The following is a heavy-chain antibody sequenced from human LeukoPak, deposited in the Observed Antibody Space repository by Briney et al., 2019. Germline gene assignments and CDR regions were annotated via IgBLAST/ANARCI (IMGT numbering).Heavy chain of an antibody. CDR3: ARDRAAGYFDY. J-gene: IGHJ4*02. CDR1: GYTFTSYG. D-gene: IGHD6-13*01. CDR2: IIPIFGTA. V-gene: IGHV1-69*06. Sequence: ASVKVSCKASGYTFTSYGISRVRQAPGQGLEWMGGIIPIFGTANYAQKFQGRVTITADKSTSTAYMELSSLRSEDTAVYYCARDRAAGYFDYWGQGTLVTVSS.